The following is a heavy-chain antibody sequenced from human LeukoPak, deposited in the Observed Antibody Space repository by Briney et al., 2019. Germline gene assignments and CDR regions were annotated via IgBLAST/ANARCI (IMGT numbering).Heavy chain of an antibody. Sequence: GGSLRLSCAASGFTFSNYAMSWVRQAPGKGREWVSAISGSGGSTYYADSVKGRFTISRDNSRNTLYLQMNSLRAEDTAVYYCAKVRTYGDYGFDYWGQGTLVTVSS. CDR1: GFTFSNYA. CDR3: AKVRTYGDYGFDY. V-gene: IGHV3-23*01. CDR2: ISGSGGST. J-gene: IGHJ4*02. D-gene: IGHD4-17*01.